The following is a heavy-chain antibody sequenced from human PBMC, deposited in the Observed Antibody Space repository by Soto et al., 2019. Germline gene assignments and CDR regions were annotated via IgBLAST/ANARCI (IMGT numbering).Heavy chain of an antibody. CDR3: ARDKSRAARTYNYYYMDY. CDR1: GFTFSSYW. V-gene: IGHV3-7*03. CDR2: IKQDGSEK. D-gene: IGHD6-6*01. J-gene: IGHJ6*03. Sequence: GGSLRLSCAASGFTFSSYWMSWVRQAPGKGLEWVANIKQDGSEKYYVDSVKGRFTISRDNAKNSLYLQMNSLRAEDTAVYYCARDKSRAARTYNYYYMDYWGKGTTVTVSS.